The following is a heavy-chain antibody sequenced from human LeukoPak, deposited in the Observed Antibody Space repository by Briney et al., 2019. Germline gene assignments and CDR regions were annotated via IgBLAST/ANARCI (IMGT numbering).Heavy chain of an antibody. J-gene: IGHJ6*04. V-gene: IGHV1-69*13. Sequence: SVKVSCKASGGSFSSYAISWVRQAPGQGLEWMGGIIPIFGTANYAQKFQGRVTITADESTSTAYMELSSLRSEDTAVYYCASSALRDFGDGMDVWGKGTTVTVSS. CDR1: GGSFSSYA. CDR2: IIPIFGTA. D-gene: IGHD3-9*01. CDR3: ASSALRDFGDGMDV.